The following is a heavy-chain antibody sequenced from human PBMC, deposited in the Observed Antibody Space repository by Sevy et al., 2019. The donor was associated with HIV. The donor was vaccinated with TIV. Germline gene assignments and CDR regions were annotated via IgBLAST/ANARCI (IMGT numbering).Heavy chain of an antibody. D-gene: IGHD2-21*02. V-gene: IGHV3-30-3*01. CDR1: GFTFSNYD. J-gene: IGHJ4*02. Sequence: GGSLRLSCAASGFTFSNYDMHWVRQAPGKGLEGVAVISHDGNYKNYADSVKVPFTISRDDFKNTLYLQMSSLRPEDTAVYFCARLFSCGGDCYYLDYWGQGALVTVSS. CDR3: ARLFSCGGDCYYLDY. CDR2: ISHDGNYK.